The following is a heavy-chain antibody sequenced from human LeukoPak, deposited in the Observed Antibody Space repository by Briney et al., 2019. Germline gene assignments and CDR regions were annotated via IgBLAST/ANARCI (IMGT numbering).Heavy chain of an antibody. D-gene: IGHD7-27*01. CDR3: ARDGDHAFDI. CDR1: GGSISSGGYY. Sequence: SETLSLTCTVSGGSISSGGYYWSWIRQPPGKGLEWIGYIYHSGSTYYNPSLKSRVTISVDRSKNQFSLKLSSVTAADTAVYYCARDGDHAFDIWGQGTMVTVSS. CDR2: IYHSGST. J-gene: IGHJ3*02. V-gene: IGHV4-30-2*01.